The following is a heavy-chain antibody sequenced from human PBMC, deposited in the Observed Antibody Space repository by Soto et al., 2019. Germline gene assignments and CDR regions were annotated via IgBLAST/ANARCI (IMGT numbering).Heavy chain of an antibody. Sequence: PGGSLRLSCAASGFTFDDYAMHWVRQAPGKGLEWVSGITWNSGNIGYADSVKGRFTISRDNAKNSLYLQMNSLRAEDTALYYCAKGLGEAWGQGTLVTVSS. CDR1: GFTFDDYA. V-gene: IGHV3-9*01. J-gene: IGHJ5*02. CDR2: ITWNSGNI. D-gene: IGHD3-16*01. CDR3: AKGLGEA.